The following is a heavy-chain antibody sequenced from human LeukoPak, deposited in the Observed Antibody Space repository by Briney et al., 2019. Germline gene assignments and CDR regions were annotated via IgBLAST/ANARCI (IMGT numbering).Heavy chain of an antibody. D-gene: IGHD3-22*01. J-gene: IGHJ3*02. CDR1: GFTVSSNY. Sequence: GGSLRLSCEASGFTVSSNYMSWVRQAPGKGLEWVSVIYSGGSTYYADSVKGRFTISRDNSKNTLYLQMNSLRAEDTAVYYCARQYTMIVVVDAFDIWGQGTMVTVSS. CDR2: IYSGGST. CDR3: ARQYTMIVVVDAFDI. V-gene: IGHV3-66*02.